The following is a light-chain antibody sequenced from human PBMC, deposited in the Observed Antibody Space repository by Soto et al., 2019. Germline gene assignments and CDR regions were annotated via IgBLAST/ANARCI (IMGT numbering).Light chain of an antibody. CDR3: GVWDDSLTLYV. Sequence: QSVLTQPPSVSAAPGQTVTISCSGSSSNIEKYFVSWYQQLPGAAPKLLIYDSNKRPSGIPERFSASKSGTSAALGITGLQAGDEADYYCGVWDDSLTLYVFGPGTKVTVL. V-gene: IGLV1-51*01. CDR1: SSNIEKYF. J-gene: IGLJ1*01. CDR2: DSN.